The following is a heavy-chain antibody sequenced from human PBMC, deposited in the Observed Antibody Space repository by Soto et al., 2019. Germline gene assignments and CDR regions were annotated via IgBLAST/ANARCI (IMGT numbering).Heavy chain of an antibody. CDR3: ARAPITVVRGYYYYYGMDV. D-gene: IGHD3-10*01. J-gene: IGHJ6*02. CDR2: IYYSGST. CDR1: SGSISSYY. V-gene: IGHV4-59*01. Sequence: PSETLSLTCTVSSGSISSYYRSWIRQPPGKGLEWIGYIYYSGSTNYNPSLKSRVTISVDTSKNQFSLKLNSVTAADTAVYYCARAPITVVRGYYYYYGMDVWGQGTTVTVSS.